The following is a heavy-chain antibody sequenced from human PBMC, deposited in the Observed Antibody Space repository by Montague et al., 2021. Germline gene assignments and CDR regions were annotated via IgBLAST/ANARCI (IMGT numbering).Heavy chain of an antibody. D-gene: IGHD2-2*01. CDR3: ARTSTSCDY. V-gene: IGHV6-1*01. J-gene: IGHJ4*02. CDR2: N. Sequence: NDYAVSVKSRITINPDTSKNQISLQLNSVTPEDTAVYYCARTSTSCDYWGQGTLFTVSS.